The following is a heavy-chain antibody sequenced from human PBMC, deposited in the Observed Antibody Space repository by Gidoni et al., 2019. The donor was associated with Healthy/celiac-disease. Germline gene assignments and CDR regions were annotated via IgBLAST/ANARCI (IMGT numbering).Heavy chain of an antibody. J-gene: IGHJ6*02. Sequence: EVQLLESGGGLVQPGGSLRLSCAASGFTFSSYAMSWVRQAPGKGLEWVSAISGSGGSTYYADSVKGRFTISRDNSKNTLYLQMNSLRAKDTAVYYCAKDRAAAAGYYYGMDVWGQGTTVTVSS. CDR1: GFTFSSYA. CDR3: AKDRAAAAGYYYGMDV. D-gene: IGHD6-13*01. CDR2: ISGSGGST. V-gene: IGHV3-23*01.